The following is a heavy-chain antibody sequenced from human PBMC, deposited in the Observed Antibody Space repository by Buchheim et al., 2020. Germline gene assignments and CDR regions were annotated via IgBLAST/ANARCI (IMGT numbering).Heavy chain of an antibody. V-gene: IGHV1-2*04. CDR3: ARGPAININGWYECFVP. CDR2: INPNSGGT. CDR1: GYTFTDYY. J-gene: IGHJ5*02. Sequence: QVQLVQSGAEVKKPGASVKVSCKASGYTFTDYYMLWVRQAPGQGLEWLGRINPNSGGTNYAQKFQGWVPMTRDTSISTAYMELSRLRPDDTAVYYCARGPAININGWYECFVPWGQGTL. D-gene: IGHD6-19*01.